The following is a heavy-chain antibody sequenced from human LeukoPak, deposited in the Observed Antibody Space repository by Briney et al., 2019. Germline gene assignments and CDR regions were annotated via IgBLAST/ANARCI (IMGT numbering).Heavy chain of an antibody. J-gene: IGHJ4*02. CDR3: ARVLDGLSPFDY. Sequence: SVKVSCKASGGTFSSYAISWVRQAPGQGLEWMGGIIPIFGTANYAQKFQGRVTITADESTSTAYMELSSLRSEDTAAYYCARVLDGLSPFDYWGQGTLVTVSS. D-gene: IGHD3/OR15-3a*01. CDR1: GGTFSSYA. CDR2: IIPIFGTA. V-gene: IGHV1-69*13.